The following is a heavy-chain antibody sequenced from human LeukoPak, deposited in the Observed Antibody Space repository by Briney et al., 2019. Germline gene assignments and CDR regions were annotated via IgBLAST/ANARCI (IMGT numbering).Heavy chain of an antibody. V-gene: IGHV3-48*01. CDR1: EFTFSRYS. J-gene: IGHJ4*02. CDR2: ISSSSSAI. CDR3: AKDRITMVRVEPDN. Sequence: PGGSLRLSCAASEFTFSRYSMNWVRQAPGKGLEWVSYISSSSSAIYYADSVTGRFTISRDNSKNTLYLQMNSLRAEDTAVYYCAKDRITMVRVEPDNWGQGTLVTVSS. D-gene: IGHD3-10*01.